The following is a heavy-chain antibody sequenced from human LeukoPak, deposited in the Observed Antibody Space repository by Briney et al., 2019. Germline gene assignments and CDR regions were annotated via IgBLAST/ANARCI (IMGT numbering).Heavy chain of an antibody. Sequence: GGSLRLSCAASGSTFSSCAMSWVRQAPGKGLEWVSAISGSGGSTYYADSVKGRFTISRDNSKNTLYLQMNSLRAEDTAVYYCASGGIAVALIDYWGQGTLVTVSS. V-gene: IGHV3-23*01. J-gene: IGHJ4*02. CDR1: GSTFSSCA. CDR2: ISGSGGST. CDR3: ASGGIAVALIDY. D-gene: IGHD6-19*01.